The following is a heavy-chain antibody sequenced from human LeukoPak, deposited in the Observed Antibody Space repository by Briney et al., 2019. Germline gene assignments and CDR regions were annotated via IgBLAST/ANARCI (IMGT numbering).Heavy chain of an antibody. CDR1: GYTFTDYY. V-gene: IGHV1-2*02. CDR2: INPNSGGT. D-gene: IGHD3-10*01. Sequence: ASVKVSCKASGYTFTDYYMHWVRHAPGQGLEWMGWINPNSGGTDYAQKFQGRVTMTRDTSISTAYMELSSLRSDDTAVYYCADTYYYASGSSIDTFDMWGQGTIVTVSS. J-gene: IGHJ3*02. CDR3: ADTYYYASGSSIDTFDM.